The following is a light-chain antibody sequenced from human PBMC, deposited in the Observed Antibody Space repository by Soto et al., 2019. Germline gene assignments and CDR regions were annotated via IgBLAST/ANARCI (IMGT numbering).Light chain of an antibody. CDR1: QDISNY. Sequence: DIQMPQSPSSLSASVGDRVTITCQASQDISNYLNWYQQKPGKAPKLLIYDASNLETGVPSRFSGSGSGTDFTFTISSLQPEDIATYYCQQYDNLPCTFGPGTKVDIK. CDR3: QQYDNLPCT. CDR2: DAS. J-gene: IGKJ3*01. V-gene: IGKV1-33*01.